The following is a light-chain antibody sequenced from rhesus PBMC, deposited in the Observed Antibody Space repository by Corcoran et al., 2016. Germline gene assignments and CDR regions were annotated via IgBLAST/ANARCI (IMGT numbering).Light chain of an antibody. J-gene: IGLJ6*01. Sequence: AALTQPRSVSGSPGQSVTISCTGTSSDIGNYNYVSWYQQHPGTAPKLMIYEVNKRPSGVSDRFSGSKSANTASLTISGLQAEDEADYYGSSYAGNTFDVFAGGTKLTVL. V-gene: IGLV2-32*02. CDR2: EVN. CDR3: SSYAGNTFDV. CDR1: SSDIGNYNY.